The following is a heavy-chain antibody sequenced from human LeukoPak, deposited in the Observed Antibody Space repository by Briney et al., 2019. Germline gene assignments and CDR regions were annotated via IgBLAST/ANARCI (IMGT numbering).Heavy chain of an antibody. CDR3: ARVESGYGSLYFDH. CDR1: GGSIRSYY. J-gene: IGHJ4*02. D-gene: IGHD3-10*01. Sequence: MPSETLSLTCTVSGGSIRSYYWGWIRLPAGKGLEWIGLIYNDEKTNYNPSLRSRLTMSVDTSKNQFSLKVRSVTAADTAVYFCARVESGYGSLYFDHWGQGTPVTVSS. V-gene: IGHV4-4*07. CDR2: IYNDEKT.